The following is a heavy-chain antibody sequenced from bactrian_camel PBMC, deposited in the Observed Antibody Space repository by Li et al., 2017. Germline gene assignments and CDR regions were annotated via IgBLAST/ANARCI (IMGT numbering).Heavy chain of an antibody. Sequence: VQLVESGGGLVQPGGSLRLSRAASGFTFSRSAMSWVRQAQGKGLEWVSAMSVNLSGGRGTYYSDSVKGRFTISRDNAENTLYLQLNSLKTEDAAMYYCAKSLGTRCVGGYCPPFDTWGQGTQVTVS. V-gene: IGHV3S31*01. CDR2: NLSGGRGT. CDR3: AKSLGTRCVGGYCPPFDT. D-gene: IGHD2*01. CDR1: GFTFSRSA. J-gene: IGHJ4*01.